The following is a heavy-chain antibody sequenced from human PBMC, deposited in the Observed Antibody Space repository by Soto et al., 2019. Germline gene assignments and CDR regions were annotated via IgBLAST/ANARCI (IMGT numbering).Heavy chain of an antibody. CDR3: ARGPGGPDGPGDY. CDR1: GYTFTSYG. J-gene: IGHJ4*02. D-gene: IGHD2-15*01. CDR2: ISAFNGNT. Sequence: ASVKVSCKASGYTFTSYGISWVRQAPGQGLEWMGWISAFNGNTYYSQKFQGRVTITRDTSASTAYMELSSLRSEDTAVYYCARGPGGPDGPGDYWGQGTLVTVSS. V-gene: IGHV1-18*01.